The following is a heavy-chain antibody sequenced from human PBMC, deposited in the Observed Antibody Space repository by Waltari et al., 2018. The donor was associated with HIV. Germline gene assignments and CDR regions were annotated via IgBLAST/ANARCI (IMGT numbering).Heavy chain of an antibody. J-gene: IGHJ6*02. V-gene: IGHV3-23*01. CDR1: GFTFSSYA. Sequence: EVQLLESGGGLVQPGGSLRLSCAASGFTFSSYAMSWVRQAPGKGLEWVSAISGSGGSTYYADSVKGRLTISRDNSKNTLYLQMNSLRAEDTAVYYCAKDHVLLWFGELPRDYYYYYGMDVWGQGTTVTVSS. CDR3: AKDHVLLWFGELPRDYYYYYGMDV. D-gene: IGHD3-10*01. CDR2: ISGSGGST.